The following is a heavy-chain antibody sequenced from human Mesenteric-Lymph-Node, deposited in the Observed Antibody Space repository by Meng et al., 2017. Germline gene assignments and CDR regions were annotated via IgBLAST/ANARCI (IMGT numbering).Heavy chain of an antibody. CDR2: INPNSGGT. J-gene: IGHJ4*02. CDR3: ARGGYYYDSSGYYLYFDY. Sequence: ASVKVSCKASGYTFTGYYMHWVRQAPGQGLEWMGWINPNSGGTNYAQKFQGRVTMTRDTSISTAYMELSRLRSDDTAVYYCARGGYYYDSSGYYLYFDYWGQGTLVTVSS. D-gene: IGHD3-22*01. CDR1: GYTFTGYY. V-gene: IGHV1-2*02.